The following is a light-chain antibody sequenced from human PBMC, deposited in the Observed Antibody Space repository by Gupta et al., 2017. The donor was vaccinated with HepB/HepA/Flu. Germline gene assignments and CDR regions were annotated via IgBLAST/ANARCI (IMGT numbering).Light chain of an antibody. V-gene: IGKV4-1*01. CDR3: QQYYTTPPA. J-gene: IGKJ5*01. CDR1: QSVLYRATNKNY. Sequence: DIVMTQSPESLTVSLGERATINCRSSQSVLYRATNKNYLAWYQQKAGQSPKLLIYWASTRESGVPDRISGSGSGTNFTLTISSLQAEDVAVYYCQQYYTTPPAFGQGTRLEIK. CDR2: WAS.